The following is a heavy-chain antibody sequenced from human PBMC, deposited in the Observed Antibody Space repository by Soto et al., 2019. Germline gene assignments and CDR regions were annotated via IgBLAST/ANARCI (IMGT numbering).Heavy chain of an antibody. V-gene: IGHV4-31*03. CDR3: ARSGYSYGPNPLLY. J-gene: IGHJ4*02. CDR2: IEYRGTT. CDR1: GGSISSGGYY. Sequence: QVQLQESGPGLVKPSQTLSLTCTVSGGSISSGGYYWSWIRQHPGKGLEWIGYIEYRGTTYYNPFLKSRVTISVDTSKNQCSVKLSSVTAADTAVYYCARSGYSYGPNPLLYWGQGTLVTVSS. D-gene: IGHD5-18*01.